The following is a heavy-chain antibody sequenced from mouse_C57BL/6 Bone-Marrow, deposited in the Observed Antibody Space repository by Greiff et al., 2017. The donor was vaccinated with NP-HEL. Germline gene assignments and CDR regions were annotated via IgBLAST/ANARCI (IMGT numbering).Heavy chain of an antibody. CDR3: ARGRNYFDY. CDR2: LYPGDGDT. CDR1: GYAFSSSW. J-gene: IGHJ2*01. V-gene: IGHV1-82*01. Sequence: QVQLKESGPELVKPGTSVKISCKASGYAFSSSWMNWVKQRPGKGLEWIGRLYPGDGDTNYNGKFKGKATLTADKSSSTAYMQLSSLTSEDSAVYFCARGRNYFDYWGQGTTLTVSS.